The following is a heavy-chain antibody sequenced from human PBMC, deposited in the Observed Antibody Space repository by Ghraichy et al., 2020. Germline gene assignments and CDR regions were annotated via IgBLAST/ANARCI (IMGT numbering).Heavy chain of an antibody. V-gene: IGHV3-21*01. D-gene: IGHD5-18*01. CDR1: GFTFSTYS. CDR2: IDRSGSYI. CDR3: AKGSYGQFDI. Sequence: LSLTCAASGFTFSTYSMNWVRQAPGEGLQWVSSIDRSGSYIFYTDSVKGRFTISRDNAKNSLYLQMSSLRAEDTAVYYCAKGSYGQFDIWGQGTMVTVSS. J-gene: IGHJ3*02.